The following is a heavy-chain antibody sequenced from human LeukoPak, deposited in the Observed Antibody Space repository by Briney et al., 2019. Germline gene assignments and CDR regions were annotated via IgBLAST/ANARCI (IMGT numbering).Heavy chain of an antibody. CDR3: ARGGGSIRHSYYYYVDV. V-gene: IGHV3-20*04. CDR2: ITWNGEII. D-gene: IGHD2-15*01. Sequence: GGSLRLSCAASGFTFSSYWMSWVRQAPGQGPEWVSGITWNGEIIDYAASVKGRFTISRDNAKNSLYLRMNSLRDEDTAFYYCARGGGSIRHSYYYYVDVWGKGTSVTVSS. CDR1: GFTFSSYW. J-gene: IGHJ6*03.